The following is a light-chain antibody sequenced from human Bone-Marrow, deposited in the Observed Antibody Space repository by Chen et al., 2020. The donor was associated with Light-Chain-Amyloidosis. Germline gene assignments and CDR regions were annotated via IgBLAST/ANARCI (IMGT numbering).Light chain of an antibody. Sequence: SYELTQTPSVSVSPGQTARITCSGDDLPTKYSYWYQQKPGQAPVLVIHRDTERPSGLSERFSGCSSGTTATLTISGVQAEDEADYHCQSADSSGTYEVIFGGGTKLTVL. CDR1: DLPTKY. CDR3: QSADSSGTYEVI. CDR2: RDT. J-gene: IGLJ2*01. V-gene: IGLV3-25*03.